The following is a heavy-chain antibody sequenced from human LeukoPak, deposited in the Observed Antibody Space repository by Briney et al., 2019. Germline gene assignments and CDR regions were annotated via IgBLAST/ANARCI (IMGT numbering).Heavy chain of an antibody. Sequence: ASVKVSCKASGYTFTSYYMHWVRQAPGQGLEWMGWINPNSGGTNYAQKLQGRVTMTRDTSISTAYMELSRLRSDDTAVYYRAREIAVAGRRGAFDIWGQGTMVTVSS. CDR3: AREIAVAGRRGAFDI. V-gene: IGHV1-2*02. CDR1: GYTFTSYY. D-gene: IGHD6-19*01. CDR2: INPNSGGT. J-gene: IGHJ3*02.